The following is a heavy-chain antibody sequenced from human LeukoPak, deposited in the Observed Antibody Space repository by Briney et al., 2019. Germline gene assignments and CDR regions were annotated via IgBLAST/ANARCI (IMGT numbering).Heavy chain of an antibody. Sequence: ASVKVSCKASGGTFGSYAISWVRQAPGQGLEWMGGIIPIFGTANYAQKFQGRVTITADESTSTAYMELSSLRSEDTAVYYCARDWDSSSRVGYWGQGTLVTVSS. CDR2: IIPIFGTA. CDR3: ARDWDSSSRVGY. J-gene: IGHJ4*02. CDR1: GGTFGSYA. V-gene: IGHV1-69*13. D-gene: IGHD6-13*01.